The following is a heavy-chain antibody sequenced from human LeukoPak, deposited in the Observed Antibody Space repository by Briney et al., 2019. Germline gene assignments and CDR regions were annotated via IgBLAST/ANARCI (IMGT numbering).Heavy chain of an antibody. CDR1: GFTFTDYF. J-gene: IGHJ4*02. D-gene: IGHD3-22*01. CDR3: ARDRGWRSSGYYLYHFDY. V-gene: IGHV3-7*01. CDR2: IKHNGGGK. Sequence: GGSLRLSCVASGFTFTDYFMSWVRQAPGKGLEWVASIKHNGGGKCYVDSLKGRFTISRDNAKNSVYLEMSSLRVEDTAVYYCARDRGWRSSGYYLYHFDYWGQGTLVTVSS.